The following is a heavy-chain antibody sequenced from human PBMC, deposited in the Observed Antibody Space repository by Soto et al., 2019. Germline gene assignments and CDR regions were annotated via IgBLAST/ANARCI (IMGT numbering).Heavy chain of an antibody. CDR1: VGSISSYY. J-gene: IGHJ5*02. CDR2: IYYTGTT. V-gene: IGHV4-59*01. D-gene: IGHD4-17*01. CDR3: TKLPWADYGGIFDP. Sequence: SETLSLTCTVSVGSISSYYWSWIRQPPGKGLEWIGYIYYTGTTNYNPSLKSRVTISVDTSKNQFSLKLSSVTTADTAMYYCTKLPWADYGGIFDPWGQGTLVTVSS.